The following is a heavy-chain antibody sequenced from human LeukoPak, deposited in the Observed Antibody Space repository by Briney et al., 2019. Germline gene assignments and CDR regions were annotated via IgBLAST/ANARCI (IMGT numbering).Heavy chain of an antibody. V-gene: IGHV1-46*01. CDR2: INPSGGST. Sequence: ASVTVSCKASGYTFTSYYMHWVRQAPGQGLEWMGIINPSGGSTSYAQKFQGRVTMTRDTSTSTAYMELRSLRSDDTAVYYCARDSPYCSGGSCFASHYYYYGMDVWGQGTTVTVSS. J-gene: IGHJ6*02. D-gene: IGHD2-15*01. CDR1: GYTFTSYY. CDR3: ARDSPYCSGGSCFASHYYYYGMDV.